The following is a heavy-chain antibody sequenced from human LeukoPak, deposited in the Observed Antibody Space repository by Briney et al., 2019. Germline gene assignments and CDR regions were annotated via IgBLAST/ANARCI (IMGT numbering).Heavy chain of an antibody. CDR2: ISYDGSNK. Sequence: GGSLRLSCAASGFTFSSYGMHLVRQAPGKGLEWVAVISYDGSNKYYADSVKGRFTISRDNSKNTLYLQMNSLRAEDTAVYYCAKDMGGQLVDYWGQGTLVTVSS. J-gene: IGHJ4*02. D-gene: IGHD6-6*01. V-gene: IGHV3-30*18. CDR3: AKDMGGQLVDY. CDR1: GFTFSSYG.